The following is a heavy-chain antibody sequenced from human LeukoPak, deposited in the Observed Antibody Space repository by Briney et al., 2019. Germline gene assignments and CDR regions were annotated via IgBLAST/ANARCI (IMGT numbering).Heavy chain of an antibody. Sequence: GGSLRLSCAASGFTFSSYWMSWVRQAPGKGLEWVANIKQDGSEKFYVDSVKGRFTIYRDNAKNSLYLQMISLRAEDTAVYYCAREALILQWFGEAKPIDYWGQGTLVTVSS. D-gene: IGHD3-10*01. CDR3: AREALILQWFGEAKPIDY. J-gene: IGHJ4*02. V-gene: IGHV3-7*01. CDR1: GFTFSSYW. CDR2: IKQDGSEK.